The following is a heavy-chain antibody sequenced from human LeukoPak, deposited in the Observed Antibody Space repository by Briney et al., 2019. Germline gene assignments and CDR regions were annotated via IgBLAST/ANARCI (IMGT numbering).Heavy chain of an antibody. CDR1: GFTFSTYS. J-gene: IGHJ4*02. D-gene: IGHD6-6*01. V-gene: IGHV3-21*04. CDR3: ARAHSSSSDFDY. CDR2: ISSNSRYI. Sequence: GGSLRLSCAASGFTFSTYSMNWVRQAPGKGLEWVSSISSNSRYIYYADSVKGRFTISRDNARSSLFLQMNSLRAEDTAVYYCARAHSSSSDFDYWGQGTLVTVSS.